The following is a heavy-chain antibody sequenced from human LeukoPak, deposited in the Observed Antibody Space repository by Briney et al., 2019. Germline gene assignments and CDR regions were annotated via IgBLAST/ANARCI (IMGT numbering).Heavy chain of an antibody. J-gene: IGHJ3*02. CDR1: VGTFNSYA. Sequence: SSVKVSCKASVGTFNSYASSWVRQAPGPGLEWMGGIMALFFTSNYVQKFQGKVTINPDESPSTAYMELSSLSSEDTAVYYCARTCSSTSCHEAFDIWGQGTMVTVSS. D-gene: IGHD2-2*01. CDR3: ARTCSSTSCHEAFDI. V-gene: IGHV1-69*13. CDR2: IMALFFTS.